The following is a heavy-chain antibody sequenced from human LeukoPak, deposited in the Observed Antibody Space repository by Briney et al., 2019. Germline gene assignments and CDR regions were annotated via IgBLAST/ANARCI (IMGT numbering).Heavy chain of an antibody. Sequence: GSLRLSCAASGFTLSSYSMNWVRQAPGKGLEWIGSIYHSGSTYYNPSLKSRVTISVDTSKNQFSLNLRSVTAADTAVYYCARDDIVVVPAAMNWFDPWGQGTLVTVSS. CDR3: ARDDIVVVPAAMNWFDP. CDR1: GFTLSSYS. CDR2: IYHSGST. J-gene: IGHJ5*02. V-gene: IGHV4-38-2*02. D-gene: IGHD2-2*01.